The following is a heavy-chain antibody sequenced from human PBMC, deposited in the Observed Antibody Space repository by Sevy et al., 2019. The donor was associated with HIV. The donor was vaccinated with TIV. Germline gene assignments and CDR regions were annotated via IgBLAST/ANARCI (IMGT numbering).Heavy chain of an antibody. CDR1: GGSISSGGYY. CDR2: IYYSGST. J-gene: IGHJ4*02. CDR3: ARGGAGWGSYYPFDY. V-gene: IGHV4-31*03. Sequence: SETLSLTCTVSGGSISSGGYYWSWIRQHPGKGLEWIGYIYYSGSTYYNPSLKSRVTISVDTSKNQFSLKLSSVTAADTAVYYCARGGAGWGSYYPFDYWGQGTLVTVSS. D-gene: IGHD3-10*01.